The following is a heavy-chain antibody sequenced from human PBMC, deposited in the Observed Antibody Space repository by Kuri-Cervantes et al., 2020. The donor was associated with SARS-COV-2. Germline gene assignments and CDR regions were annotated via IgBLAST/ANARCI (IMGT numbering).Heavy chain of an antibody. J-gene: IGHJ4*02. Sequence: GESLKISCAASGFTFSSYEMNWVRQAPGKGLEWVAVISYDGSNKYYADSVKGRFTISRDNSKNTLYLQMNSLRAEDTAVYYCARDHDITMVQGVYFDYWGQGTLVTVSS. CDR1: GFTFSSYE. CDR3: ARDHDITMVQGVYFDY. D-gene: IGHD3-10*01. V-gene: IGHV3-30-3*01. CDR2: ISYDGSNK.